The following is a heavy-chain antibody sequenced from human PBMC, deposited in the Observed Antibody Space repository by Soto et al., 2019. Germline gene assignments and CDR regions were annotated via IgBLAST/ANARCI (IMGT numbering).Heavy chain of an antibody. CDR2: IKQDGSEK. J-gene: IGHJ4*02. V-gene: IGHV3-7*01. CDR3: ARAYRGYSYGYSYGTYDY. D-gene: IGHD5-18*01. CDR1: GFTFSSYW. Sequence: EVQLVESGGGLVQPGGSLRLSCAASGFTFSSYWMSWVRQAPGKGLEWVANIKQDGSEKYYVDSVKGRFTISRDNAKNSLYLQMNSLRAEDTAVYYCARAYRGYSYGYSYGTYDYWGQGTLVTVSS.